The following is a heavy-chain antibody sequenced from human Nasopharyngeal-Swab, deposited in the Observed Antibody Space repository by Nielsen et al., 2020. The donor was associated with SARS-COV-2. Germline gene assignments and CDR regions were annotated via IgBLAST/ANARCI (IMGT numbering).Heavy chain of an antibody. CDR1: GGSISSGDYY. J-gene: IGHJ4*02. V-gene: IGHV4-30-4*01. CDR3: ARGVVPHAGYDY. Sequence: SETLSLTCTVSGGSISSGDYYWSWIRQPPGKGLEWIGYIYYGGSTYYNPSLKSRVTISVDTSKNQFSLKLSSVTAADTAVYYCARGVVPHAGYDYWGQGTLVTVSS. CDR2: IYYGGST. D-gene: IGHD2-21*01.